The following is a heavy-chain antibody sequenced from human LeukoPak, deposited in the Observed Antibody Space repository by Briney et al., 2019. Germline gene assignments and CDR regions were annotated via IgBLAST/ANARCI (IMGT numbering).Heavy chain of an antibody. D-gene: IGHD6-6*01. CDR3: ARDAYSSSPPGDY. Sequence: GASVKVSCKASGYTFTGYYMHWVRQAPGQGLEWMGWINPNSGGTNYAQKFQGRVTITRDTSISTAYMELSRLRSDDTAVYYCARDAYSSSPPGDYWGQGTLVTVSS. CDR1: GYTFTGYY. V-gene: IGHV1-2*02. CDR2: INPNSGGT. J-gene: IGHJ4*02.